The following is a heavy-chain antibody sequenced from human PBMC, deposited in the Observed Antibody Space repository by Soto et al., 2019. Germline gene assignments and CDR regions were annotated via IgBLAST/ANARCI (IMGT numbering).Heavy chain of an antibody. V-gene: IGHV1-2*02. Sequence: DSVKVSCKASGYTFSDYYVHWVREAPGQGLEWMGWINPSSGGTIYTQRFQGRVTMTRDTSISTVYMELSRLTSDDTAVYYCAREMGVIGAPGYTWFDPWGQGALVTVSS. CDR2: INPSSGGT. D-gene: IGHD1-26*01. CDR3: AREMGVIGAPGYTWFDP. J-gene: IGHJ5*02. CDR1: GYTFSDYY.